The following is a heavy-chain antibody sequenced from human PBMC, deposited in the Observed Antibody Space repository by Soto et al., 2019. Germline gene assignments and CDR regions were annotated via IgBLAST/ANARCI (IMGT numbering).Heavy chain of an antibody. D-gene: IGHD3-10*01. V-gene: IGHV3-30*03. J-gene: IGHJ4*02. CDR2: ISYDASNK. Sequence: QVQLVESGGGVVQPGRSLRLSCAASGFTFSSYGMHWVRQAPGKGLEWVAGISYDASNKYYADSVKGRFTISRDNSKNTLYLHMNSLSAEDAPVYYGAPLLWFGGGGDSCGQGTLVTVCS. CDR1: GFTFSSYG. CDR3: APLLWFGGGGDS.